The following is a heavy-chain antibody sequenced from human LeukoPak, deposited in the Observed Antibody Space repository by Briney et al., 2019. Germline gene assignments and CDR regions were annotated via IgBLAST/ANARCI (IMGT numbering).Heavy chain of an antibody. CDR3: ASGPITASYDY. J-gene: IGHJ4*02. D-gene: IGHD6-6*01. CDR2: INPSGGST. Sequence: ASVKVSCKASGYTFTSYYMLWVRQAPGQGLEWMGIINPSGGSTSYAQKFQGRVTMTRDMSTSTVYMELSSLRSEDTAVYYCASGPITASYDYWGQGTLVTVSS. CDR1: GYTFTSYY. V-gene: IGHV1-46*01.